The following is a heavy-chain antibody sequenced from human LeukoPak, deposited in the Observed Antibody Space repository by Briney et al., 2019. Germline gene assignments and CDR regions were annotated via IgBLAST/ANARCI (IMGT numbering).Heavy chain of an antibody. CDR1: GFTFSDYW. J-gene: IGHJ3*02. V-gene: IGHV3-7*01. Sequence: PGGSLRLSCGASGFTFSDYWMSWVRQTPGKGLEWVATINQGGNERYYVDSVKGRFTISRDNTKNSLYLQMNSLRADDTAVYYCARDFHYGAFDIWGPGTMVTVSS. CDR3: ARDFHYGAFDI. CDR2: INQGGNER. D-gene: IGHD3-16*01.